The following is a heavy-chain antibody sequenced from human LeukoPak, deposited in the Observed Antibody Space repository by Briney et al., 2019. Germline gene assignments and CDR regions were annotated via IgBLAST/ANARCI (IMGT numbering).Heavy chain of an antibody. J-gene: IGHJ3*02. V-gene: IGHV1-69*02. CDR3: ARPVVPAAIDDAFDI. CDR2: IIPILGIA. CDR1: GGTFSSYT. D-gene: IGHD2-2*02. Sequence: SVKVSCKASGGTFSSYTISWVRQAPGQGLEWMGRIIPILGIANYAQKFQGRVTITADKSTSTAYMELRSLRSDDTAVYYCARPVVPAAIDDAFDIWGQGTMVTVSS.